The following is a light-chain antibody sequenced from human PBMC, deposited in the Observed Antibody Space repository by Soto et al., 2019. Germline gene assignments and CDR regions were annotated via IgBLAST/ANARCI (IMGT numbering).Light chain of an antibody. Sequence: ESVLTQSPATLSLSPGERATLSCRASQTVHNYLAWYQQKPGQVPRLLIYDAVRRATGIPDRFSGSVSGTDFTLTINSLEPEDFAVYYCQQRSCRLTFGGGTRVDLK. CDR2: DAV. J-gene: IGKJ4*01. CDR3: QQRSCRLT. CDR1: QTVHNY. V-gene: IGKV3-11*01.